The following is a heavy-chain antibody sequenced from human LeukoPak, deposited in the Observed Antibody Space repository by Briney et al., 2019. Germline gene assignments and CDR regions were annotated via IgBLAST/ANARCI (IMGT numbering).Heavy chain of an antibody. Sequence: PGGSLRLSCAASGFTFSSYWMSWVRQAPGKGLEWVSAISGSGGSTYYADSVKGRFTISRDNSKNTLYLQMNSLRAEDTAVYYCAKPSGRDILTGSDFDYWGQGTLVTVSS. J-gene: IGHJ4*02. CDR3: AKPSGRDILTGSDFDY. CDR1: GFTFSSYW. V-gene: IGHV3-23*01. CDR2: ISGSGGST. D-gene: IGHD3-9*01.